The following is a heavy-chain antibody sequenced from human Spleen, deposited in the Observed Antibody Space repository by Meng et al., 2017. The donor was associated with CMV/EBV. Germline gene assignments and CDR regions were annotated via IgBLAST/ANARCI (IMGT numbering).Heavy chain of an antibody. CDR2: ISVSSGPI. Sequence: GGSLRLSCAASGFTFSTYTMNWVRQAPGKGLEWVSYISVSSGPIHYADSVKGRFTISRDNAKNSLYLQMNSLRAEDTAVYYCARGKVVAAATPYVVDVWGQGTTVTVSS. CDR3: ARGKVVAAATPYVVDV. V-gene: IGHV3-48*01. D-gene: IGHD2-2*02. J-gene: IGHJ6*02. CDR1: GFTFSTYT.